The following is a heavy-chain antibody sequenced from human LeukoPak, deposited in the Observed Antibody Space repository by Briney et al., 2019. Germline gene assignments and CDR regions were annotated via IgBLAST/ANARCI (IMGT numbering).Heavy chain of an antibody. CDR2: FDPEDGET. Sequence: ASVKVSCKVSGYTLTELSMHWVRLAPGKGLEWTGVFDPEDGETIYAQKFQGRVTMTEDTSTDTAYMELSSLRSEDTAVYYCATDLPAPLKYYGMDVWGQGTTVTVSS. V-gene: IGHV1-24*01. J-gene: IGHJ6*02. D-gene: IGHD2-2*01. CDR3: ATDLPAPLKYYGMDV. CDR1: GYTLTELS.